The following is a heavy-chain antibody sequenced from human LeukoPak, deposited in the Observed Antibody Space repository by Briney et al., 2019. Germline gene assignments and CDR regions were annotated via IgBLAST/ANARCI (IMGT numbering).Heavy chain of an antibody. Sequence: GGSLRLSCAASGFTFSSYAMHWVRQAPGKGLEWAAVISYDGSNKYYADSVKGRFTISRDNSKNTLYLQMNSLRAEDTAVYYCARLSIAARPWGMDVWGKGTTVTVSS. CDR1: GFTFSSYA. CDR2: ISYDGSNK. D-gene: IGHD6-6*01. J-gene: IGHJ6*04. V-gene: IGHV3-30*04. CDR3: ARLSIAARPWGMDV.